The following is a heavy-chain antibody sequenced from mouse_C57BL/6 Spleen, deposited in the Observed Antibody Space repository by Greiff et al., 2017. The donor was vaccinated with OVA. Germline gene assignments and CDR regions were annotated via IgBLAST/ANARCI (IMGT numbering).Heavy chain of an antibody. CDR2: INPYNGDT. CDR3: ARERVRAMDY. CDR1: GYSFTGYF. Sequence: EVQVVESGPELVKPGDSVKISCKASGYSFTGYFMNWVMQSHGKSLEWIGRINPYNGDTFYNQKFKGKATLTVDKSSSTAHMELRSLTSEDSAVYYCARERVRAMDYWGQGTSVTVSS. D-gene: IGHD2-13*01. J-gene: IGHJ4*01. V-gene: IGHV1-20*01.